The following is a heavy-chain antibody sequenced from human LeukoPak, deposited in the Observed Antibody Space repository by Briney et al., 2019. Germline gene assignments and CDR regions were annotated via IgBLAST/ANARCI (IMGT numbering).Heavy chain of an antibody. CDR1: GFSLSNYW. V-gene: IGHV3-7*01. J-gene: IGHJ4*02. CDR2: IKQDGSEK. Sequence: GGSLRLSCAASGFSLSNYWMNWVRQAPGKGLEWVANIKQDGSEKNYVDSVKGRFTISRDNAKNSLILQMNSLRDEDTAMYYCARGVWAPFDYWGQGTLVTVSS. D-gene: IGHD7-27*01. CDR3: ARGVWAPFDY.